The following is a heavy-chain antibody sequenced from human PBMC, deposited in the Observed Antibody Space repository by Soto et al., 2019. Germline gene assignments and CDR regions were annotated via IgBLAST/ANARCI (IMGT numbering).Heavy chain of an antibody. V-gene: IGHV1-18*01. CDR1: GYTFNSYG. D-gene: IGHD3-22*01. CDR2: ISAYNGNT. J-gene: IGHJ4*02. Sequence: ASVKVSCKASGYTFNSYGISWVRQAPGQGLEWMGWISAYNGNTNYAQKLQGRVTMTTDTSTSTAYMELRSLRSDDTAVYYCARDPTNYYDHSGEIVSIDYWGQGTLVTVSS. CDR3: ARDPTNYYDHSGEIVSIDY.